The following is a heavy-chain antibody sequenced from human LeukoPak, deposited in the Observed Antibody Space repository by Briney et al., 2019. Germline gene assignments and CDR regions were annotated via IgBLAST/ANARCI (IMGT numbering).Heavy chain of an antibody. CDR3: AAVLGYCSSTSCPYYYMDV. Sequence: GTSVKVSCKASGFTFTSSAMQWVRQARGQRLEWIGWIVVGSGNTNYAQKFQERVTTTRDMSTSTAYMELSSLRSEDTAVYHCAAVLGYCSSTSCPYYYMDVWGKGTTVTVSS. V-gene: IGHV1-58*02. CDR1: GFTFTSSA. D-gene: IGHD2-2*01. CDR2: IVVGSGNT. J-gene: IGHJ6*03.